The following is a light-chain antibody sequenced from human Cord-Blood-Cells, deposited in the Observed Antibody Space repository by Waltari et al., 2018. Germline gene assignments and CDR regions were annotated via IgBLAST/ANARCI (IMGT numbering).Light chain of an antibody. J-gene: IGLJ2*01. CDR2: DVS. CDR3: SSYTSSSTLEV. Sequence: QSALTQPASVSGSPGQSITISCHGTSSDVGGYNYVSWYQQHPGKAPKLMIYDVSNRPSGVSNRFSGSKSGNTASLTISGLQAEDEADYYCSSYTSSSTLEVFGGGTKLTVL. CDR1: SSDVGGYNY. V-gene: IGLV2-14*01.